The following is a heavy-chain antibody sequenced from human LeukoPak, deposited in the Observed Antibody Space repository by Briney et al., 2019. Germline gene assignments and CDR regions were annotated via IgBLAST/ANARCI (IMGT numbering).Heavy chain of an antibody. CDR1: GGTFSSYA. CDR2: IIPIFGTA. D-gene: IGHD6-13*01. CDR3: ARIVAAAGTRHYYYYMDV. Sequence: ASVKVSCKASGGTFSSYAISWVRQAPGQGLEWMGGIIPIFGTANYAQKFQGRVTITADESTSTAYMELSSLRSEDTAVYYCARIVAAAGTRHYYYYMDVWGKGTTVTISS. J-gene: IGHJ6*03. V-gene: IGHV1-69*13.